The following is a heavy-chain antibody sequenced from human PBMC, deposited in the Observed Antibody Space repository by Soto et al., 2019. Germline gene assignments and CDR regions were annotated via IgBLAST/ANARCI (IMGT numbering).Heavy chain of an antibody. CDR1: GGSISSYY. V-gene: IGHV4-59*01. CDR3: ARAPRGNYGYPSYFDL. Sequence: PSETLSLTCTVSGGSISSYYWSWIRQPPGKGLEWIGYIYYSGSTNYNPSLKSRVTISVDTSKNQFSLKLSSVTAADTAVYYCARAPRGNYGYPSYFDLWGQGTLVTGSS. CDR2: IYYSGST. J-gene: IGHJ4*02. D-gene: IGHD3-10*01.